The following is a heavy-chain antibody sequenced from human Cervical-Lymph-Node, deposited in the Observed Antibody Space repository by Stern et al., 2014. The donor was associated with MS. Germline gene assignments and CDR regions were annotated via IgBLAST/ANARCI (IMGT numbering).Heavy chain of an antibody. V-gene: IGHV4-59*01. CDR1: GGSISSYY. CDR3: ARERVTFGGVIAD. D-gene: IGHD3-16*02. Sequence: VQLVESGPGLVKPSETLSLTCTVSGGSISSYYWSWIRQPPGKGLEWIGYIYYSGSTNYNPSLKSRVTISVDTSKNQFSLKLSSVTAADTAVYYCARERVTFGGVIADWGQGTLVTVSS. CDR2: IYYSGST. J-gene: IGHJ4*02.